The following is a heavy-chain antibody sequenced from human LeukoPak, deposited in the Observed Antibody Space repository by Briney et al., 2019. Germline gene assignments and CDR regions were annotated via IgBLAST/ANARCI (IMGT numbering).Heavy chain of an antibody. CDR3: ARRGICNLHIGNLFDP. CDR1: GDSMKRNSYW. V-gene: IGHV4-39*01. Sequence: SETLSLTCSLSGDSMKRNSYWWGWVRQSRGRGLEWIVSIYSSGNNYYNPSRKSRATISPKTEKKQYFRRMRDVTAAETPVYYSARRGICNLHIGNLFDPWGQGILVTVSS. J-gene: IGHJ5*02. D-gene: IGHD2-21*01. CDR2: IYSSGNN.